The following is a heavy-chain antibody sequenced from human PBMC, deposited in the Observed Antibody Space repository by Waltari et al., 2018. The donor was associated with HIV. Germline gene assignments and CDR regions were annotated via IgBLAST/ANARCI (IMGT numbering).Heavy chain of an antibody. J-gene: IGHJ4*02. Sequence: QLQLQESGPGLVKPSETLSLTCTVSGGSISSTYHYWGWIRQPPGKGLEWIGSIYYSGSTHYNPSLKSRVTISVDTSKNQFSLKLSSVTAADTAVYYCARLEGLRGGDLIDSWGQGTLVTVSS. D-gene: IGHD2-21*02. CDR1: GGSISSTYHY. V-gene: IGHV4-39*01. CDR2: IYYSGST. CDR3: ARLEGLRGGDLIDS.